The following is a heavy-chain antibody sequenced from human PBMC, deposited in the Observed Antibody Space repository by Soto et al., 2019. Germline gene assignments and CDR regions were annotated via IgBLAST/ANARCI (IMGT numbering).Heavy chain of an antibody. CDR2: IYYSGST. D-gene: IGHD3-22*01. V-gene: IGHV4-39*01. CDR1: GGSISSSRYY. Sequence: LEILFLTCTVSGGSISSSRYYWGWIRQPPGKGLEWIGSIYYSGSTYYNPSVQSRVTISVDSSKNHFSLKLTSVTAADTALYFCATTFRYDYDGSTFSLLLAYWGQGTLVTVSS. CDR3: ATTFRYDYDGSTFSLLLAY. J-gene: IGHJ4*02.